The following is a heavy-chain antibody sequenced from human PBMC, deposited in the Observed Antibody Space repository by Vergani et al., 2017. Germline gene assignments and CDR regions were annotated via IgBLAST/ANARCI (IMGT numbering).Heavy chain of an antibody. CDR2: LYSGGTT. D-gene: IGHD2/OR15-2a*01. CDR1: GFSVSDNF. J-gene: IGHJ6*03. V-gene: IGHV3-53*02. CDR3: ARAVNNLYHGPLGPFYNYYYMDV. Sequence: EVQLVETGGRVVRPGGSLRLSCAVSGFSVSDNFMNWVRQAPGKGLEWVSVLYSGGTTYYAASVEGRFTISRDNSRNTLFLPLDNLRVDDTAIYYCARAVNNLYHGPLGPFYNYYYMDVWGFGTTVTVSS.